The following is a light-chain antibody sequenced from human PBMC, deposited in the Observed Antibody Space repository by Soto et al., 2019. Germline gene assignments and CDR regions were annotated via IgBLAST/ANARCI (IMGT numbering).Light chain of an antibody. CDR1: QDISGY. CDR2: AAS. CDR3: QRGYNTPPWP. V-gene: IGKV1-39*01. Sequence: IQLNMSLSALSAYEEDRVTITCRASQDISGYLNWYQQKPVKAPKLLIYAASTLESGVPSRFSGTGSGTEFTLAISSLQPEDFATYYCQRGYNTPPWPFGQ. J-gene: IGKJ1*01.